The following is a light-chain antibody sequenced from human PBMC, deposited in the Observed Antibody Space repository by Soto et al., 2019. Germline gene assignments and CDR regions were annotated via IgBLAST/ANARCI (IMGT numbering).Light chain of an antibody. V-gene: IGLV2-8*01. Sequence: QSALAQPPSASGSPGQSVTISCTGTSSGVGGFKYVSWYQQHPGKAPKVILYEGSKRPSGVPDRFSGSKSGNTASLTVSGIQAEDEAEYYCSSYAGSNNLLFGGGTKLTVL. CDR2: EGS. CDR1: SSGVGGFKY. J-gene: IGLJ2*01. CDR3: SSYAGSNNLL.